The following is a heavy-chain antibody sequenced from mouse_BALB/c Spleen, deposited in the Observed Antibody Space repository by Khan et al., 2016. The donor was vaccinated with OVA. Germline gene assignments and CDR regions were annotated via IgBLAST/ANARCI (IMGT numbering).Heavy chain of an antibody. CDR2: ISSGSSTI. CDR3: ARDSNFDY. J-gene: IGHJ2*01. CDR1: GFTFSRFG. Sequence: EVELVESGGGLVQPGGSRKLSCVASGFTFSRFGMHWVRQAPEKGLEWVAYISSGSSTIYYADTVKGRFTISRDNPKNTLFLQLTSLRSEVTARYYCARDSNFDYWGQGTTLTVSS. V-gene: IGHV5-17*02.